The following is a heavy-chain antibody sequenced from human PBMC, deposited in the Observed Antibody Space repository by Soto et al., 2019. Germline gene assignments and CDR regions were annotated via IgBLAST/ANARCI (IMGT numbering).Heavy chain of an antibody. V-gene: IGHV4-59*01. CDR3: ARRYGGNFDY. D-gene: IGHD1-26*01. J-gene: IGHJ4*02. CDR1: GGSISSYY. Sequence: QVQLQESGPGLVKPSETLSLTCTVSGGSISSYYWSWIRQPPGKGLEWIGYIYYSGSTNDNPSLKSRVSISVDTSKNQFSLKLSSVPAADTAVYYCARRYGGNFDYWGQGTLVTVSS. CDR2: IYYSGST.